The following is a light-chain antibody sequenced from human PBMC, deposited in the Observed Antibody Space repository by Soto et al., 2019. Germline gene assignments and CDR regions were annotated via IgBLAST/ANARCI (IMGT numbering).Light chain of an antibody. CDR1: QSISNH. CDR2: AAS. V-gene: IGKV1-39*01. Sequence: DIQMTQSPSSLSASVEDRVIITCRASQSISNHLNWYQQKPGKAPKLLIFAASSLQSGVPSRFSGSRSGPDFTLKISRVEAEDVGVYYCMQALQTPQTFGQGTKVDNK. CDR3: MQALQTPQT. J-gene: IGKJ1*01.